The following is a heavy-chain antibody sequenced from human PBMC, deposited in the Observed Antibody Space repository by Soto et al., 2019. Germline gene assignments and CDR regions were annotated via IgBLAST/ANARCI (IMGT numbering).Heavy chain of an antibody. Sequence: PGGSLRLSCAASGFTFSSYSMNWVRQAPGKGLEWVSYISSSSSTIYYADSVKGRFTISRDNAKNSLYLQMNSLRAEDTAVCYCARDYYDSSGYYALFDYWGQGTLLTVSS. CDR3: ARDYYDSSGYYALFDY. J-gene: IGHJ4*02. D-gene: IGHD3-22*01. V-gene: IGHV3-48*01. CDR1: GFTFSSYS. CDR2: ISSSSSTI.